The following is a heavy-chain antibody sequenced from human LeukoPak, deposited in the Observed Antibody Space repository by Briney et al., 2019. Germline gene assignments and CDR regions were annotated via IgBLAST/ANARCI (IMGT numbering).Heavy chain of an antibody. CDR2: IYHTGST. D-gene: IGHD2-8*01. Sequence: SETLSLTCTISGGSVSDYYWSWIRQSPGKGLEWIGYIYHTGSTSYSPSLKSRVTISADTSQNQFSLKLSSVTAADTAVYHCASRNGPQLLSVYDYWGQGTLVTVSS. CDR1: GGSVSDYY. CDR3: ASRNGPQLLSVYDY. J-gene: IGHJ4*02. V-gene: IGHV4-59*02.